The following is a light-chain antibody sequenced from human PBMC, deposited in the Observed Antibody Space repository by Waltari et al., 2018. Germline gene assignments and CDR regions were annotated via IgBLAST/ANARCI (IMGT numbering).Light chain of an antibody. Sequence: EIVLTQSPDTLYLSPGEGATLSCRASQSLSSYFLAWYQHKPGQGPRRLIYVASSRATGIPGRFSGGKSGTDFILTISRLEPEDFAVYYCQQYGSSPVTFGQGTRLEIK. J-gene: IGKJ5*01. V-gene: IGKV3-20*01. CDR2: VAS. CDR3: QQYGSSPVT. CDR1: QSLSSYF.